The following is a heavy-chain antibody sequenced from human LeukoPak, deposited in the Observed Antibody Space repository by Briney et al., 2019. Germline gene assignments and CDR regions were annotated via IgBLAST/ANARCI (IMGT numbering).Heavy chain of an antibody. CDR1: GGTFSSYA. Sequence: SVKVSCKASGGTFSSYAISWVRQAPGQGLEWMGRIIPILGIANYAQKFQGRVTITADKSTSTAYMELSSLRSEDTAAYYCARVARLRLSGYCSGGSCYNSLFDPWGQGTLVTVSS. D-gene: IGHD2-15*01. CDR3: ARVARLRLSGYCSGGSCYNSLFDP. J-gene: IGHJ5*02. CDR2: IIPILGIA. V-gene: IGHV1-69*04.